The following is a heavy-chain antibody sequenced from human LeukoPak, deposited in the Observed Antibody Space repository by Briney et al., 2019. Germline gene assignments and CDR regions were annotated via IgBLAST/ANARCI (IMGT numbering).Heavy chain of an antibody. V-gene: IGHV4-59*01. CDR3: ARENYADRLRIDY. CDR1: GGSISSSY. D-gene: IGHD4-17*01. CDR2: VYYSGST. Sequence: PSETLSLTCTVSGGSISSSYWSWIRQPPGKGLEWIGYVYYSGSTNYNPSLKSRVTMSVDTSKNEFSLKLSSVTAADTAVYYCARENYADRLRIDYWGQGTLVTVSS. J-gene: IGHJ4*02.